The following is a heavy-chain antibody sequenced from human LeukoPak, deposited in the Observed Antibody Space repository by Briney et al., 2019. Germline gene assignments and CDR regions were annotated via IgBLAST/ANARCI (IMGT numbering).Heavy chain of an antibody. CDR1: GFTFSNYW. J-gene: IGHJ4*02. Sequence: TGGSLRLSCAASGFTFSNYWMHWVRQAPGKGLVWVSRINEGGSVTDYADSVKGRFTISRDNAKNTLYLGMNSLRAEDTAVYYCSRDLRGRDDYWGQGTLVSVSS. CDR3: SRDLRGRDDY. D-gene: IGHD5-24*01. CDR2: INEGGSVT. V-gene: IGHV3-74*01.